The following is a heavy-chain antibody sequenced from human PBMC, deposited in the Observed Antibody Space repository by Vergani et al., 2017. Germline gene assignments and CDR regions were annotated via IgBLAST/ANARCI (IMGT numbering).Heavy chain of an antibody. CDR1: GFSFSNAW. CDR3: NTEPRYCGDGSCYWQRDHHYYGMDV. V-gene: IGHV3-15*07. J-gene: IGHJ6*02. CDR2: IKSTFDRGTT. D-gene: IGHD2-21*01. Sequence: EVQLVESGGGIVKPGGSLRLSCVASGFSFSNAWMNWVRRTPGKGLEWVGRIKSTFDRGTTDYAAAVKGRFTISRDDTKNTLFLQMNALTTADIGVYYCNTEPRYCGDGSCYWQRDHHYYGMDVWGQGTTVTVSS.